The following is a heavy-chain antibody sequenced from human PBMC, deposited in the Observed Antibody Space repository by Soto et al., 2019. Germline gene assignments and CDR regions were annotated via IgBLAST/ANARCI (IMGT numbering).Heavy chain of an antibody. J-gene: IGHJ6*02. CDR3: TTDCSGGSCYPGAHYYYYGMDV. CDR1: GFSFSYAW. D-gene: IGHD2-15*01. Sequence: EVQLVESGGGLVKPGGSLRLSYAASGFSFSYAWMSWVRQAPGKGLEWVGRVKSKTDGGTTDYAAPVKGRFTISRDESKTTVYLQMNSLKTEETAVYYCTTDCSGGSCYPGAHYYYYGMDVWGPGTTVTVSS. CDR2: VKSKTDGGTT. V-gene: IGHV3-15*01.